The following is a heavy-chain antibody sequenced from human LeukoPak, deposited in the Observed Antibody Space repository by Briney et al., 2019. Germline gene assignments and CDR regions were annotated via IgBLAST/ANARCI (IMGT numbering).Heavy chain of an antibody. CDR1: GYTFTSYY. CDR3: ARDLGSPNYYDSSGYYPGVY. D-gene: IGHD3-22*01. Sequence: ASVKVSCKASGYTFTSYYMHWVRQAPGQGLEWMGIINPSGGSTSYAQKFQGRVTMTRDMSTSTVYMELSSLRSEDTAVYYCARDLGSPNYYDSSGYYPGVYWGQGTLVTVSS. CDR2: INPSGGST. J-gene: IGHJ4*02. V-gene: IGHV1-46*01.